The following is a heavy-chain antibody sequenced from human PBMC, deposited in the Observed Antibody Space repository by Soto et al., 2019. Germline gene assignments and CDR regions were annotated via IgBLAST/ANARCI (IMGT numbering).Heavy chain of an antibody. CDR3: ARGTTTSAFSAMDV. D-gene: IGHD1-1*01. Sequence: QVQLVESGGGVVQPGRSLRLSCAASGFTFSNNAMDWVRQAPGKGLGWVAVISYDGSNKYIAESVKGRFTISRDNSKNTLFLQMNSLRAEDTAVYYCARGTTTSAFSAMDVWGQGTTVIVSS. CDR1: GFTFSNNA. J-gene: IGHJ6*02. CDR2: ISYDGSNK. V-gene: IGHV3-30-3*01.